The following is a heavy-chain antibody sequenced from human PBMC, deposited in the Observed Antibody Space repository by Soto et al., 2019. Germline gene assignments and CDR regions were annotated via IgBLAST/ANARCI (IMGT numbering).Heavy chain of an antibody. V-gene: IGHV4-39*01. J-gene: IGHJ4*02. CDR1: GGSISSSSYY. CDR2: IYYSGST. Sequence: QLQLQESGPGLVKPSETLSLTCTVSGGSISSSSYYWGWIRQPPGKGLEWIGSIYYSGSTYYNPSLKSGVTISVDTSKNQFSLKLSSVTAADTAVYYCARLKWPHYFDYWGQGTLVTVSS. CDR3: ARLKWPHYFDY. D-gene: IGHD5-12*01.